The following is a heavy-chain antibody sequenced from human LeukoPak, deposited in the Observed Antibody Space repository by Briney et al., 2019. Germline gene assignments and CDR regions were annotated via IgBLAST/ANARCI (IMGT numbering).Heavy chain of an antibody. Sequence: WASVKVSCKASGYTFTSYDFNWVRQATGQGLEWMGWMNPNSGNTGYAQKFQGRVTMTRNTSISTAYMGLSSLRSEDTAVYYCARTVPYTGYFDPWGQGTLATVSS. J-gene: IGHJ5*02. CDR2: MNPNSGNT. V-gene: IGHV1-8*01. CDR3: ARTVPYTGYFDP. D-gene: IGHD4-17*01. CDR1: GYTFTSYD.